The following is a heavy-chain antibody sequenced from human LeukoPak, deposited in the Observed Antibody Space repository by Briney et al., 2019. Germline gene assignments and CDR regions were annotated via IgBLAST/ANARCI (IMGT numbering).Heavy chain of an antibody. Sequence: ASVKVSCKASGGTFSSYAISWVRQAPGQGLEWMGGIIPIFGTANYAQKFQGRVTITADKSTSTAYMELSSLRSEDTAVYYCASGSYHTDAFDIWGQGTMVTVSS. J-gene: IGHJ3*02. CDR2: IIPIFGTA. V-gene: IGHV1-69*06. CDR1: GGTFSSYA. CDR3: ASGSYHTDAFDI. D-gene: IGHD1-26*01.